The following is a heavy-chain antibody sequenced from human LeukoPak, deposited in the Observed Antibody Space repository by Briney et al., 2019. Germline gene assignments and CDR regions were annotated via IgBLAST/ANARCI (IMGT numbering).Heavy chain of an antibody. D-gene: IGHD3-10*01. CDR3: ARRKGGLWFGPSATFDY. J-gene: IGHJ4*02. CDR2: IYYSGST. Sequence: SETLSLTCTVSGGSISSSSYYWGWIRQPPGKGLEWIGSIYYSGSTYYNPSLKSRVTISVDTSKNQFSLKLSSVTAADTAVYYCARRKGGLWFGPSATFDYWGQGTLVTVSS. V-gene: IGHV4-39*07. CDR1: GGSISSSSYY.